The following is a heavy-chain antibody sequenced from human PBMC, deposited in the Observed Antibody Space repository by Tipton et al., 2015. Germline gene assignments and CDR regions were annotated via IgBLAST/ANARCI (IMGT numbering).Heavy chain of an antibody. V-gene: IGHV3-33*01. CDR1: GFTFSSYG. D-gene: IGHD6-19*01. J-gene: IGHJ4*02. CDR3: ARDQGSGWYLGVDY. CDR2: IWYDGSNK. Sequence: SLRLSCVASGFTFSSYGMHWVRQAPGKRLEWVAVIWYDGSNKYYADSVKGRFTISRDNSKNTLYLQMDSLRAEDTAVYYCARDQGSGWYLGVDYWGQGTLVTVSS.